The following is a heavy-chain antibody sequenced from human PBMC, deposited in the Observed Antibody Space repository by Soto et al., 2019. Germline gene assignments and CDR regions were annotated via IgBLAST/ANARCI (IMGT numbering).Heavy chain of an antibody. Sequence: QVQLVQSGAEVKKPGSSVKVSCKASGGTFSSYAISWVRQAPGQGLEWMGGIIPIFGTANYAQKFQGRVTITAEESTSTAYMELSSLRSEDTGVYYCAGAKYYDFWSGYFLDYWGQGTLVTVSS. V-gene: IGHV1-69*01. CDR2: IIPIFGTA. D-gene: IGHD3-3*01. CDR3: AGAKYYDFWSGYFLDY. CDR1: GGTFSSYA. J-gene: IGHJ4*02.